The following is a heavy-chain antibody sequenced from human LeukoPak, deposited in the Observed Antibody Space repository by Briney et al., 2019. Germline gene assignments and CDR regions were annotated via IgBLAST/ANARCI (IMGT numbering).Heavy chain of an antibody. D-gene: IGHD1-26*01. V-gene: IGHV4-59*08. CDR3: ARMYSGTSYYFDY. J-gene: IGHJ4*02. Sequence: PSETLSLTCTVSGGSISSYYWSWIRQPPGKGLEWIGYFYYSGSTNYNPSLKSRSTISVDTSKNQFSLKLSPVTAADTAVYYCARMYSGTSYYFDYWGQGTLVTVSS. CDR2: FYYSGST. CDR1: GGSISSYY.